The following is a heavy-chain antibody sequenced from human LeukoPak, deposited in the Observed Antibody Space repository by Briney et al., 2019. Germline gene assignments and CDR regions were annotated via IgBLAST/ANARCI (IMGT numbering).Heavy chain of an antibody. D-gene: IGHD1/OR15-1a*01. CDR3: ARGTARGHYFDY. J-gene: IGHJ4*02. CDR1: GGTFSNYA. V-gene: IGHV1-46*01. CDR2: INPSGGST. Sequence: GSSVKVSCKASGGTFSNYAISWVRQAPGQGLEWMGIINPSGGSTSYAQKFQGRVTMTRDMSTSTVYMELSSLRSEDTAVYYCARGTARGHYFDYWGQGTLVTVSS.